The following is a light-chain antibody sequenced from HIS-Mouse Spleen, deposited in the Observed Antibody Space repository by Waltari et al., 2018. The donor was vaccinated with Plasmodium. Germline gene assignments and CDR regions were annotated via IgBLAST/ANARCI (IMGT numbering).Light chain of an antibody. V-gene: IGKV3-15*01. J-gene: IGKJ3*01. CDR1: QSVSSN. CDR3: QQYNNWSFT. Sequence: EIVMTQSPATLSVSPGERANLSCRASQSVSSNLAWYQQKPGQAPRLLIYGASTRATGIPVRFSGSGSGTEFTLTISSLQSEDFAVYYCQQYNNWSFTFGPGTKVDIK. CDR2: GAS.